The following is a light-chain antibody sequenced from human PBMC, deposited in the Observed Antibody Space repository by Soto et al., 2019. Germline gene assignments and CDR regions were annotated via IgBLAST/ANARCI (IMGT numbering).Light chain of an antibody. V-gene: IGLV1-44*01. CDR1: NSNIGGNA. J-gene: IGLJ2*01. Sequence: QSVLTQPPSASGTPGHGVTISCSGSNSNIGGNAVNWYQQFPGTAPKLLIHSNNQRPSGVPDRFSGSKSGTSASLAISGLQSEDEADYYCAAWDDSLNGPVFGGGTKVTVL. CDR2: SNN. CDR3: AAWDDSLNGPV.